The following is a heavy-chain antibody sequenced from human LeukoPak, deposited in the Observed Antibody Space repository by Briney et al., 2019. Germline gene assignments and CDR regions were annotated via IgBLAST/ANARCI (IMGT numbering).Heavy chain of an antibody. Sequence: GGSLRLSCAASGFTFSNAWMSWVRQAPGKGLEWVGRTRSKNDGGTTDYAAPMKGRFTISRDDSKNTVYLQMNSLRAEDTAVYYCVSWIAMIPNWGQGTLVTVSS. CDR2: TRSKNDGGTT. V-gene: IGHV3-15*01. D-gene: IGHD2-21*01. CDR1: GFTFSNAW. CDR3: VSWIAMIPN. J-gene: IGHJ4*02.